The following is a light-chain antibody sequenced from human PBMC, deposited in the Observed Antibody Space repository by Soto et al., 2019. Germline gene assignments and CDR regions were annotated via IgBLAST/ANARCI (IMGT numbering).Light chain of an antibody. CDR3: QQRSNWPLT. CDR2: DAS. CDR1: QSVSTY. Sequence: EIVLTQSPATLSLSPGERATLSCRASQSVSTYLAWYQQKPGQAPRLLIYDASSRATGIPARFSGSGSGTDFTLTISSLESEDFAVYYCQQRSNWPLTSGPGTKVDIK. J-gene: IGKJ3*01. V-gene: IGKV3-11*01.